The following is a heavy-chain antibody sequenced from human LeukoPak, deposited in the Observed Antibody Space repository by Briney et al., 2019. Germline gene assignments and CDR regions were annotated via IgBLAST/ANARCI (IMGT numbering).Heavy chain of an antibody. D-gene: IGHD2-15*01. Sequence: SETLSLTCAVYGGSFSGYYWSWIRQTPGKGLEWIGEINHSGSTNYSPSLKSRVTISVDTSKNQFSLKLSSVTAADTAVYYCARVGDCSGGGCYRNYFDYWGQGTPVTVSS. CDR1: GGSFSGYY. J-gene: IGHJ4*02. V-gene: IGHV4-34*01. CDR2: INHSGST. CDR3: ARVGDCSGGGCYRNYFDY.